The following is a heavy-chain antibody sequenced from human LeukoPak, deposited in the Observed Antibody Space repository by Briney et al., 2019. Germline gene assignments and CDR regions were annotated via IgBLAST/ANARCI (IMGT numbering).Heavy chain of an antibody. Sequence: GGSLRLSCAASGFTFSSYWMSWVRQAPGKGLEWVANIKQDGSEKYYVDSVKGRFTISRDNAKNSLYLQMNSLRAEDTAVYYCARDLGDDYDILTGYYDYWAREPWSPSPQ. CDR2: IKQDGSEK. J-gene: IGHJ4*02. D-gene: IGHD3-9*01. V-gene: IGHV3-7*01. CDR3: ARDLGDDYDILTGYYDY. CDR1: GFTFSSYW.